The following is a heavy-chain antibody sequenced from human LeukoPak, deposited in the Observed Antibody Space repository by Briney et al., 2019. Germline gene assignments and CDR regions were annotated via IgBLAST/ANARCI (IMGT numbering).Heavy chain of an antibody. CDR1: GGSISSYY. J-gene: IGHJ4*02. D-gene: IGHD2-21*01. Sequence: PSEALSLTCTVSGGSISSYYWSWIRQPPGKGLEWIGYTYYSGSTNYNPSLKSRVTISVDTSKNQFSLKLSSVTAADTAVYYCARRGLAYYYFDYWGQGTLVTVSS. CDR2: TYYSGST. V-gene: IGHV4-59*08. CDR3: ARRGLAYYYFDY.